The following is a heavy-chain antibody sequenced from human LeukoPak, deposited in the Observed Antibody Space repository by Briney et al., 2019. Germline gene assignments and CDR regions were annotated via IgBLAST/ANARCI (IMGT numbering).Heavy chain of an antibody. CDR1: GFTFRSYE. D-gene: IGHD4-17*01. J-gene: IGHJ4*02. CDR2: ISSSRSTI. Sequence: GGSLRLSCAPSGFTFRSYEMSWVRQAPGKGREWVSYISSSRSTIYYAGSVKGRFTISRDNAKNALYLQMNSLRAEDTAVYYCARDLIRGYGLDYWGEGTLVTVSS. CDR3: ARDLIRGYGLDY. V-gene: IGHV3-48*03.